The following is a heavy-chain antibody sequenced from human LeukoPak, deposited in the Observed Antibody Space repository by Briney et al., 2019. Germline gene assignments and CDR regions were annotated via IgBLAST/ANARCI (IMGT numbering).Heavy chain of an antibody. Sequence: ASETLSLTCTVSGGSISSSSYYWGWIRQPPGKGLEWIGSIYYSGNTYYTPSLKSRLTISVDTSKTQFSLKLSSVTAADTAVYYCARARHIWGTTRVDGFDIWGQGTMVTVSS. CDR2: IYYSGNT. D-gene: IGHD3-16*01. CDR3: ARARHIWGTTRVDGFDI. J-gene: IGHJ3*02. V-gene: IGHV4-39*07. CDR1: GGSISSSSYY.